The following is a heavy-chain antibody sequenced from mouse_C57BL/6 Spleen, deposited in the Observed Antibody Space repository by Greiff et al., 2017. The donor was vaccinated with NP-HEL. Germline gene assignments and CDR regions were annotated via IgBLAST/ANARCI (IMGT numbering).Heavy chain of an antibody. CDR3: AREGYSRGAMDY. CDR2: INYDGSST. V-gene: IGHV5-16*01. J-gene: IGHJ4*01. CDR1: GFTFSDYY. Sequence: EVKLVESEGGLVQPGSSMKLSCTASGFTFSDYYMAWVRQVPEKGLEWVANINYDGSSTYYLDSLKSRFIILRDNAKNILYLQMSSLKSEDTATYYCAREGYSRGAMDYWGQGTSVTVSS. D-gene: IGHD2-14*01.